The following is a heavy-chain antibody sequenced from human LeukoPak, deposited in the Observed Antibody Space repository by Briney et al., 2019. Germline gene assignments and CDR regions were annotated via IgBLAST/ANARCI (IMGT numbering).Heavy chain of an antibody. CDR1: GFTVSSNY. CDR3: AMGCSSTSWRGYYYYGMDV. D-gene: IGHD2-2*01. CDR2: IYSGGST. Sequence: GGSLRLSCAASGFTVSSNYMSWVRQAPGKGLEGVTVIYSGGSTYYADSVKGRFTISRDKSKDTLYLQMNSLRAEDTAVYYCAMGCSSTSWRGYYYYGMDVWGQGTTVTVSS. V-gene: IGHV3-53*01. J-gene: IGHJ6*02.